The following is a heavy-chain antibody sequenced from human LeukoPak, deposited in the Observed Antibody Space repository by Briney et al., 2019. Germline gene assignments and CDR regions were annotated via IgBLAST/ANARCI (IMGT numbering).Heavy chain of an antibody. CDR2: ISNSSTYI. J-gene: IGHJ4*02. CDR3: ARVDTAMVTSFDY. CDR1: GFTFSSYN. Sequence: GGSLRLSCAASGFTFSSYNMNWVRQAPGKGLEWVSSISNSSTYIYYADSVKDRFTISRDNAKNSLYLQMNSLRAEDTAVYYCARVDTAMVTSFDYWGQGTLVTVSS. V-gene: IGHV3-21*01. D-gene: IGHD5-18*01.